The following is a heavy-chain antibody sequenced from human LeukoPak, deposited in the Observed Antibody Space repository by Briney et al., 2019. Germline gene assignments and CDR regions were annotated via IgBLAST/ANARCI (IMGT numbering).Heavy chain of an antibody. J-gene: IGHJ5*02. D-gene: IGHD2-15*01. CDR1: GGSISSSDYY. CDR2: IYYGGST. Sequence: SETLSLTCTVSGGSISSSDYYWGWIRQPPGKGLEWIGSIYYGGSTYYNPSLKSRVTISVDTSMNQFSLKLSFVTTADRAVYYCARALGYCSGGSCTRGYNWFDPWGQGTLVTVPS. V-gene: IGHV4-39*01. CDR3: ARALGYCSGGSCTRGYNWFDP.